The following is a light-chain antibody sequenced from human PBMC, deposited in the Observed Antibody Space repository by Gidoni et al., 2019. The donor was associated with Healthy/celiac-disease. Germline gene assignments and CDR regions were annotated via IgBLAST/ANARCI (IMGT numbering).Light chain of an antibody. J-gene: IGKJ3*01. V-gene: IGKV3-15*01. Sequence: ELVMTQSPATLSVSPGERATLSCRASQSVSSNLAWYQQKPGQAPRLLIYGASTRATGIPARFSGSGSGTEFTLTISSLQSEDFAVYYCQQYNNWLGLFTFGPGTKVDIK. CDR3: QQYNNWLGLFT. CDR2: GAS. CDR1: QSVSSN.